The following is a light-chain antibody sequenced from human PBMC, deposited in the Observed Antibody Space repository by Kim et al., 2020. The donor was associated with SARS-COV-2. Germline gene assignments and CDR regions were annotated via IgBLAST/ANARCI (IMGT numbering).Light chain of an antibody. J-gene: IGLJ2*01. CDR1: NIGSKS. CDR3: QVWDSSSHRHV. CDR2: YDS. Sequence: SYELTQPPSVSVAPGKTARITCWGNNIGSKSVHWYQQKPGQAPVLVIYYDSDRPSGIPERFSGSNSGNTATLTISRVEAGDEADYYCQVWDSSSHRHVFG. V-gene: IGLV3-21*04.